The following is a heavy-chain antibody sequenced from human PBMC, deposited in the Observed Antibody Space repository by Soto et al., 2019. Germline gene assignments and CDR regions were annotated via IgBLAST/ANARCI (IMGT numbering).Heavy chain of an antibody. CDR3: AIHSTGYEDS. CDR1: GYSFTSYW. CDR2: IHPSDFDT. J-gene: IGHJ5*02. D-gene: IGHD5-12*01. Sequence: GESLKISCKGSGYSFTSYWIGWVRQMPGKGLEWMGIIHPSDFDTRYSPSFQGQVAISADKSISTAYLQWSSLRASDTAMYYCAIHSTGYEDSWGQGTLVTVSS. V-gene: IGHV5-51*01.